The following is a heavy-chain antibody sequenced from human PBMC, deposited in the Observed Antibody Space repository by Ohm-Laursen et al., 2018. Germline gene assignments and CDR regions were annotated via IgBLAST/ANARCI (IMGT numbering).Heavy chain of an antibody. V-gene: IGHV1-2*02. D-gene: IGHD2-8*01. J-gene: IGHJ4*02. CDR3: ARSRCTNGVCYWDNTPTALDY. CDR1: GYTFTGYY. CDR2: INPNSGGT. Sequence: GSSVKVSCKASGYTFTGYYMHWVRQAPGQGLEWMGWINPNSGGTNYAQKFQGRVTMTRDTSISTAYMELSRLRSDDTAVYYCARSRCTNGVCYWDNTPTALDYWGQGTLVTVSS.